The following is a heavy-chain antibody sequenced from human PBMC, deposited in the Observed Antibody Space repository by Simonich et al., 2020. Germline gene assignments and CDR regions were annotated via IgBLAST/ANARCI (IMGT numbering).Heavy chain of an antibody. J-gene: IGHJ4*02. Sequence: EVQLVESGGGLVKPGGSLRLSCAASGFTFSSYSMNWVRQAPGEGLEWVSSISSSSSYIYYADSVKGRFTISIDNAKNSLYLQMNSLRAEDTAVYYCARANERDYWGQGTLVTVSS. CDR2: ISSSSSYI. V-gene: IGHV3-21*01. CDR1: GFTFSSYS. CDR3: ARANERDY. D-gene: IGHD1-1*01.